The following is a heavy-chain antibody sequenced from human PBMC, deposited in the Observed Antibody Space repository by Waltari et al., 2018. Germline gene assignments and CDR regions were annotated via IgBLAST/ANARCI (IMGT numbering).Heavy chain of an antibody. J-gene: IGHJ5*02. CDR3: AREPGIRGASNWFDP. CDR2: IYYSGSS. CDR1: GGSISSGGYY. V-gene: IGHV4-31*03. D-gene: IGHD3-10*01. Sequence: QVQLQESGPGLVKPSQTLSLTCTVSGGSISSGGYYWSWIRQHPVKALECICYIYYSGSSYCTPCLRRRNTVSIGTTKNQFSLSLSCVTAAYTAVYYCAREPGIRGASNWFDPWRQGTLVTVSS.